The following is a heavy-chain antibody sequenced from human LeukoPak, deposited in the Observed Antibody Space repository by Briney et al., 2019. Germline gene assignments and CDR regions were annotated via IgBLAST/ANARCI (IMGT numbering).Heavy chain of an antibody. CDR2: IYTSGST. D-gene: IGHD6-19*01. CDR1: GGSISSYY. J-gene: IGHJ4*02. V-gene: IGHV4-4*07. Sequence: SETLSLTCTVPGGSISSYYWSWIRQPTGKGLEWIGRIYTSGSTNYNPSLKSRVTMSVDTSKNQFSLKLKSVTPEDTAVYYCAREIFSGWYGALNYYFDYWGQGTLVTVSS. CDR3: AREIFSGWYGALNYYFDY.